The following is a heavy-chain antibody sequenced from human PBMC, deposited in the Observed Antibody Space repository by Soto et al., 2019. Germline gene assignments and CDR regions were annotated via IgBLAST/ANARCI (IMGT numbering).Heavy chain of an antibody. V-gene: IGHV4-31*03. J-gene: IGHJ5*02. CDR2: IYVTGAV. CDR1: GAALNSGNYY. CDR3: ARLKIATNNYKWFDP. D-gene: IGHD2-21*01. Sequence: QVRLQESGPGLVKPSETLSLTCSVSGAALNSGNYYWSWIRQVPGKGLEWIGHIYVTGAVDYNPSLMDRITLSQDTSERQFSLNLRLVTAADTAGYYCARLKIATNNYKWFDPWGQGTLVTVSS.